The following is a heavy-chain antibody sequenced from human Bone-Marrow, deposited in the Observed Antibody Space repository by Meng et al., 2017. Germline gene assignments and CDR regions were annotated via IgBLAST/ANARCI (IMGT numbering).Heavy chain of an antibody. J-gene: IGHJ5*02. CDR1: GFTFRDYY. D-gene: IGHD3-10*01. CDR2: ISSSGSTI. V-gene: IGHV3-11*04. CDR3: VRDVHHPWFS. Sequence: QVQLVESGGGLVRPGGSLRLSCAASGFTFRDYYMSWIRQAPGKGLECISYISSSGSTIYYADSVKGRFTISRDNAENSLYLQMNSLRAEDTAVYYCVRDVHHPWFSWGQGTLVTVSS.